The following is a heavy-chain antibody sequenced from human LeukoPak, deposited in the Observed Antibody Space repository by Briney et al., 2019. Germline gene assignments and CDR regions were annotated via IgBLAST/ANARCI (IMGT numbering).Heavy chain of an antibody. Sequence: GGSLRLSCAASGFTFSSYAMSWVRQAPGKGLEWVSAISGSGGSTYYADSVKGRFTISRDNSKNTLYLQMNSLRAEDTAVYYCSKDGFYRDSSGFFHSEKFDYWGPGNL. CDR1: GFTFSSYA. CDR3: SKDGFYRDSSGFFHSEKFDY. D-gene: IGHD3-22*01. V-gene: IGHV3-23*01. CDR2: ISGSGGST. J-gene: IGHJ4*02.